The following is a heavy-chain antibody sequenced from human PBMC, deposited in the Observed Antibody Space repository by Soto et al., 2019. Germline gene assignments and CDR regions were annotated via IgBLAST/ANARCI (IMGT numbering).Heavy chain of an antibody. J-gene: IGHJ4*02. D-gene: IGHD6-13*01. V-gene: IGHV4-59*01. CDR3: ATLAAAEIDY. CDR1: GGSISSYY. Sequence: KASETLSLTCTVSGGSISSYYWSWIRQPPGKGLEWIGYIYYSGSTNYNPSLKSRVTISVDTSKNQFSLKLSSVTAADTAVYYCATLAAAEIDYWGQGTLVTVSS. CDR2: IYYSGST.